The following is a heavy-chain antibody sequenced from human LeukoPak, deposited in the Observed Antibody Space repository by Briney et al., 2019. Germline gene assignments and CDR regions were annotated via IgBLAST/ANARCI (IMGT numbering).Heavy chain of an antibody. CDR2: IRSKANSYAT. J-gene: IGHJ4*02. CDR1: GFTFSGSA. V-gene: IGHV3-73*01. Sequence: GGSLRLSCAASGFTFSGSAMHWVRQASGKGLEWVGRIRSKANSYATAYAASVKGRFTISRDDSKNTAYLQMNGLKTEDTAVYYCTSDDIVVIPAATARGYSYGYVVYWGQGTLVTVSS. D-gene: IGHD2-2*01. CDR3: TSDDIVVIPAATARGYSYGYVVY.